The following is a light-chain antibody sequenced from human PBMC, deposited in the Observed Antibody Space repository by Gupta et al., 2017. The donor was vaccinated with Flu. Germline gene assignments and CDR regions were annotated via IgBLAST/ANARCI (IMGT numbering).Light chain of an antibody. CDR1: NSNIGRNT. V-gene: IGLV1-44*01. J-gene: IGLJ3*02. Sequence: QSLLTQPPSSSGTPGQRVTISCSGSNSNIGRNTLSSYQQLPGAAPNLIIQHDNQRPSGVPVRFSGSKAGTSASLTISGLQSEDEGDFYCATWEDSLNGPVFGGGTRLTVL. CDR2: HDN. CDR3: ATWEDSLNGPV.